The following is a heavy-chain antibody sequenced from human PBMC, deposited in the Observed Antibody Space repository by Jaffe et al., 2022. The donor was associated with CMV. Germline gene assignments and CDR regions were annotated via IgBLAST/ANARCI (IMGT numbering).Heavy chain of an antibody. CDR3: ANQNYDSVPGFDY. V-gene: IGHV4-39*01. J-gene: IGHJ4*02. D-gene: IGHD3-22*01. Sequence: QLQLQESGPGLVKPSETLSLTCTVSGGSISSSSYYWGWIRQPPGKGLEWIGSIYYSGSTYYNPSLKSRVTISVDTSKNQFSLKLSSVTAADTAVYYCANQNYDSVPGFDYWGQGTLVTVSS. CDR2: IYYSGST. CDR1: GGSISSSSYY.